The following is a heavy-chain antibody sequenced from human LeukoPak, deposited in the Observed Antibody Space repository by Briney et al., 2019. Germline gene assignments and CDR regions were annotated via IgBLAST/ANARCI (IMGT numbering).Heavy chain of an antibody. V-gene: IGHV5-51*01. D-gene: IGHD4-23*01. CDR2: IYPGDSDT. CDR3: ATQKGGNSDAFDI. Sequence: GGSLKISFKGSGYRFTSYWIGWVRRMPGKGLEWMGIIYPGDSDTRYSPSFQGQVTISADKSISTAYLQWSSLKASDTAMYYCATQKGGNSDAFDIWGQGAMVTVSS. J-gene: IGHJ3*02. CDR1: GYRFTSYW.